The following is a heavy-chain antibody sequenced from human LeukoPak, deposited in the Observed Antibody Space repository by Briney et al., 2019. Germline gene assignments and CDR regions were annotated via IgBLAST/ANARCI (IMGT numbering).Heavy chain of an antibody. Sequence: GGSLRLSCAASGFTFSGFGMHWVRQVPDKGLAWVAFIRYDGSNKYYADSVKGRFTISRDNAKNTLYLQMNSLRAEDTAVYYCARAYSIDYWGQGTLVTVSS. D-gene: IGHD3-16*01. J-gene: IGHJ4*02. V-gene: IGHV3-30*02. CDR1: GFTFSGFG. CDR2: IRYDGSNK. CDR3: ARAYSIDY.